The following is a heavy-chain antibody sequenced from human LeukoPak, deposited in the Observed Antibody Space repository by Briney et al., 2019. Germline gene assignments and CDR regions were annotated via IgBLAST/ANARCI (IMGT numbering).Heavy chain of an antibody. Sequence: GGSLRLSCAASGFTFSSYSMNWVRQAPGKGLEWVSYISSSSSTIYYADSVKGRFTISRDNAKNSLYLQMNSLRAEDTAVYYCARDTMVWGVDRYYYMDVWGKGTTVTVSS. D-gene: IGHD3-10*01. CDR2: ISSSSSTI. J-gene: IGHJ6*03. CDR1: GFTFSSYS. CDR3: ARDTMVWGVDRYYYMDV. V-gene: IGHV3-48*04.